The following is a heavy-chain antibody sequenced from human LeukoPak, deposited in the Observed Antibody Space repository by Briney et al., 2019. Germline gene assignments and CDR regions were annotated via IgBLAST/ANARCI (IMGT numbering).Heavy chain of an antibody. Sequence: GGSLRLSCTTSGFDFGDYAMSWVRQAPGKGLEWVGFIRSKAYGGTTEYAASVKGRFTISRDDSKSIAYLQMNSLRPADTAMYYCSRGPWMGPNDYWGQGTLVTVSS. V-gene: IGHV3-49*04. CDR2: IRSKAYGGTT. CDR3: SRGPWMGPNDY. J-gene: IGHJ4*02. D-gene: IGHD2-2*03. CDR1: GFDFGDYA.